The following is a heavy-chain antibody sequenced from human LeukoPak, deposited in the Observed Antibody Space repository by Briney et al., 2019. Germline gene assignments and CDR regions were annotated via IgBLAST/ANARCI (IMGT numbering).Heavy chain of an antibody. CDR1: GFTFSSYA. CDR3: ARDRVSGCLDY. Sequence: PGRSLRLSCAASGFTFSSYAMHWVRQAPGKGLEWVAVISYDGSNKYYADSVKGRFTISRDNSKNTLYLQMNSLRAEDTAVYYCARDRVSGCLDYWGQGTLVTVSS. CDR2: ISYDGSNK. V-gene: IGHV3-30-3*01. J-gene: IGHJ4*02. D-gene: IGHD6-19*01.